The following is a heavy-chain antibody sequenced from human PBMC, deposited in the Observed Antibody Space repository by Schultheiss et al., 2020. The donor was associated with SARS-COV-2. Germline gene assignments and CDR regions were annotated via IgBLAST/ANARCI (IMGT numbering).Heavy chain of an antibody. CDR3: ARGGRYYDFWSGSYECYFDY. V-gene: IGHV4-61*05. J-gene: IGHJ4*02. Sequence: SETLSLTCTVSGGSISSSSYYWGWIRQPPGKGLEWIGEINHSGSTNYNPSLKSRVTISVDTSKNQFSLKLSSVTAADTAVYYCARGGRYYDFWSGSYECYFDYWGQGTLVTVSS. CDR1: GGSISSSSYY. CDR2: INHSGST. D-gene: IGHD3-3*01.